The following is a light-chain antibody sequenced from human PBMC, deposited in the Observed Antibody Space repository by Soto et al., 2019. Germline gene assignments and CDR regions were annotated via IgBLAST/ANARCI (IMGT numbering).Light chain of an antibody. CDR1: SSDVGSYNY. CDR3: SSYAGSNNYV. V-gene: IGLV2-8*01. CDR2: EVN. J-gene: IGLJ1*01. Sequence: QSALTQPPSASGSAGQSVTVSCTGTSSDVGSYNYVSWYQQHPGKAPKLMIYEVNKRPSGVPDRFSGSKSGNTASLTVSGLQAEDEADYYCSSYAGSNNYVFGTGTKVTVL.